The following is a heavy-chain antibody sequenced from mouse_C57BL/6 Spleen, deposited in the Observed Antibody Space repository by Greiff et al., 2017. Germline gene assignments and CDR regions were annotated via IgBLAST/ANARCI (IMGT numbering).Heavy chain of an antibody. CDR1: GFTFSSYA. V-gene: IGHV5-4*01. CDR3: AREGGPPYPWFAY. Sequence: EVQLVESGGGLVKPGGSLKLSCAASGFTFSSYAMSWVRQTPEKRLEWVATISDGGSYTYYPDNVKGRFTISRDNAKNKLYLKMRHLKSEDTAMYYCAREGGPPYPWFAYWGQGTLVTVSA. D-gene: IGHD2-10*01. CDR2: ISDGGSYT. J-gene: IGHJ3*01.